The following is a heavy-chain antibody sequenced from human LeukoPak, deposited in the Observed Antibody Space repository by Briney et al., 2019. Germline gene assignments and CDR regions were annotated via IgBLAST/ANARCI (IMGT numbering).Heavy chain of an antibody. CDR1: GDSISSYY. CDR3: ARFSSQLLKTGGFDS. J-gene: IGHJ4*02. V-gene: IGHV4-59*01. Sequence: SETLSLTCTASGDSISSYYWSWIRQPPGRGLEWIGYIFDSENSKYNPSLESRVIIPVDTSKDQLSLKLTSVTAADTAVYYCARFSSQLLKTGGFDSWGQGTLVTVFS. D-gene: IGHD1-26*01. CDR2: IFDSENS.